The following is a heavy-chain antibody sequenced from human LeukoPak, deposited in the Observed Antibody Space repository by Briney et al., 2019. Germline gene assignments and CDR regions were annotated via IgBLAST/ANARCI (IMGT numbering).Heavy chain of an antibody. V-gene: IGHV3-7*01. CDR2: VKQDGTEK. CDR1: GFTFGRDW. J-gene: IGHJ1*01. Sequence: AGTLRLSCVASGFTFGRDWISWVRQAPGKGLEWVACVKQDGTEKNYVVSVWGRFTVSVDNGKNSLYLQMNSLRAEDTAKYYCATLDSTKSVLWGRGTAVIVSS. D-gene: IGHD2-2*01. CDR3: ATLDSTKSVL.